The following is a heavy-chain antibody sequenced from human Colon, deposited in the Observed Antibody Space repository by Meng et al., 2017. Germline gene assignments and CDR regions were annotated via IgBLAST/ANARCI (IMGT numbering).Heavy chain of an antibody. V-gene: IGHV4-34*02. CDR2: IDHFGIS. D-gene: IGHD4-17*01. J-gene: IGHJ5*02. CDR3: AAGLRHGDWFDP. Sequence: QGQSQPGGAGLLKPSETLSLTCAVSGGSFSGFYWSWIRQPPGKGLEWIGEIDHFGISNYNSSLKGRLTMSVDTSKKQISLTLTSVTAADTAVYYCAAGLRHGDWFDPWGPGTLVTVSS. CDR1: GGSFSGFY.